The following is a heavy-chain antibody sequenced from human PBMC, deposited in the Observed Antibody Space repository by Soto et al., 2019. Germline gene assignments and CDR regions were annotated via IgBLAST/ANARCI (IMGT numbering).Heavy chain of an antibody. D-gene: IGHD2-8*01. Sequence: EAQLVESGGGLVQPGESLRLSCEASGFSLRSYWMPWVRQAPGKGLEWVANIKKDGSRTSYLDSVRGRFTISRDNVGNSLSLQMDSLRAEDTGLYFCVRVVSPGTSTLYLDAFDIWGQGTMVTVSS. CDR2: IKKDGSRT. J-gene: IGHJ3*02. V-gene: IGHV3-7*05. CDR1: GFSLRSYW. CDR3: VRVVSPGTSTLYLDAFDI.